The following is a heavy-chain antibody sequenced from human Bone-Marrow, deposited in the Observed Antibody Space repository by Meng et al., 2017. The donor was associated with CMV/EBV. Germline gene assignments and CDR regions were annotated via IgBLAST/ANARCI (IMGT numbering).Heavy chain of an antibody. CDR3: ARQIGITMIAY. J-gene: IGHJ4*02. Sequence: ASVKVSCKASGYTFTSYGISWVRQAPGQGLEWMGWISAYNGNTNYAQKLQGRVTMTTDTSTSTAYMELSSLRSEDTAVYCCARQIGITMIAYWGQGTLGTVSS. CDR2: ISAYNGNT. D-gene: IGHD3-22*01. V-gene: IGHV1-18*01. CDR1: GYTFTSYG.